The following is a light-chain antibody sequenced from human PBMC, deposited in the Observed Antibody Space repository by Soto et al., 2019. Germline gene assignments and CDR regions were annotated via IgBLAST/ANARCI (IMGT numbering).Light chain of an antibody. J-gene: IGKJ2*01. Sequence: DIPMTQSPSSLSASVGDRVTITCRASQSIVTYLNWYLQKPGKAPKLLIYAASNLQSGVPSRFSGSGSGTDFTLTISRLEPEDFAVYYCQQYGNSLYTFGQGTKLEIK. V-gene: IGKV1-39*01. CDR1: QSIVTY. CDR2: AAS. CDR3: QQYGNSLYT.